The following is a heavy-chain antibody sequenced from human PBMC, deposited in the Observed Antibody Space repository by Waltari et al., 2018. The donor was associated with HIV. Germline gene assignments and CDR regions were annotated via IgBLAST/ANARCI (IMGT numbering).Heavy chain of an antibody. CDR2: ISGSGGST. D-gene: IGHD3-22*01. CDR3: AKYLFDSSASDAFDI. Sequence: VQLLESGGGLVQPGGSLRLSCAASGFTFSSYAMRWVRQVPGKGLEWVSAISGSGGSTYYADSVKGRFTISRDNSKNTLYLQMNSLRAEDTAVYYCAKYLFDSSASDAFDIWGQGTMVTVSS. CDR1: GFTFSSYA. J-gene: IGHJ3*02. V-gene: IGHV3-23*01.